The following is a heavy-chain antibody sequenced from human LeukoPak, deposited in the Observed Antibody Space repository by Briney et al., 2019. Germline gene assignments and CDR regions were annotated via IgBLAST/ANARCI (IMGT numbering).Heavy chain of an antibody. J-gene: IGHJ3*02. D-gene: IGHD3-22*01. CDR1: GYTFTGYY. CDR2: INPNSGGT. Sequence: GASVEVSCKASGYTFTGYYMHWVRQAPGQGLEWMGWINPNSGGTNYAQKFQGRVTMTRDTSISTAYMELSRLRSDDTAVYYCARAQYYYDSSGYRIHDAFDIWGQGTMVTVSS. V-gene: IGHV1-2*02. CDR3: ARAQYYYDSSGYRIHDAFDI.